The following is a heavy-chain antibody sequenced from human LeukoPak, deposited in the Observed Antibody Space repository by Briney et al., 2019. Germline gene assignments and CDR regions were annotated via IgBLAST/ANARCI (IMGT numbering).Heavy chain of an antibody. CDR1: GYTFTGYY. V-gene: IGHV1-2*02. D-gene: IGHD3-16*02. Sequence: ASVKVSCKASGYTFTGYYMHGVRQAPGQGLEWMGWINPNSGGTNYAQKFQGRVTMTRDTSISTAYMELSRLRSDDTAVYYCARALSYYDYVWGSYRWDYYCMDVWGKGTTVTVSS. CDR2: INPNSGGT. CDR3: ARALSYYDYVWGSYRWDYYCMDV. J-gene: IGHJ6*03.